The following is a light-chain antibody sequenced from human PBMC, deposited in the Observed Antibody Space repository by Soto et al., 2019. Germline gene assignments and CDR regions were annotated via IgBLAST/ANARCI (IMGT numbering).Light chain of an antibody. Sequence: VPQSPGTLSLSPGERATLSCRASQRVGSSYLAWYQHKPDQAPRLLIYGASGRATGTPDRFSGSGSGTDFSLTISRLEPEDFTVYYCQVSAILPWPFGEVTKLAIK. J-gene: IGKJ1*01. CDR2: GAS. CDR3: QVSAILPWP. V-gene: IGKV3-20*01. CDR1: QRVGSSY.